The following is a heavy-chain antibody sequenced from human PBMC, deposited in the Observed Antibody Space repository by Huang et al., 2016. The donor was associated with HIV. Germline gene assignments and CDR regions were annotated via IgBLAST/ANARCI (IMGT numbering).Heavy chain of an antibody. J-gene: IGHJ3*02. CDR3: ARMFKYDSGGYWGNDAFDI. Sequence: QVQLQQWGAELLKPSETLSLTCAVSGGSFSGHYWTWIRPPPGRGLEWIGEISARGSTTYSPSCKSRVTMSGDTSQSQFSLKLNSVTAADTAIYYCARMFKYDSGGYWGNDAFDIWGQGTMVTVSS. CDR2: ISARGST. V-gene: IGHV4-34*02. CDR1: GGSFSGHY. D-gene: IGHD3-22*01.